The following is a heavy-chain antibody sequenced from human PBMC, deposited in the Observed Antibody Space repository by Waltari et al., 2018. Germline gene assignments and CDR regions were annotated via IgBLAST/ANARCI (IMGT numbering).Heavy chain of an antibody. CDR1: GFTFSRHW. Sequence: EVQLVESGGGLVQPGGSLRLSCAAAGFTFSRHWMRWVRQAPGKGLEWVANIKQDGSEKYYVDSVKGRFTISRDNAKNSLYLQMNSLRAEDTAVYYCARGAPFAIWGQGTMVTVSS. CDR2: IKQDGSEK. V-gene: IGHV3-7*01. CDR3: ARGAPFAI. J-gene: IGHJ3*02.